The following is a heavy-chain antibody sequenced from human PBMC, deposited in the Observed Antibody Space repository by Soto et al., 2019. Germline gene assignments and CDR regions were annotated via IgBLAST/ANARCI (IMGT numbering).Heavy chain of an antibody. CDR1: GYTFTSYG. J-gene: IGHJ6*02. V-gene: IGHV1-18*01. D-gene: IGHD3-10*01. CDR3: ASNYLYYYGSGNTNYYGMDV. CDR2: ISAYNGNT. Sequence: QVQLVQSGAEVKKPGASVKVSCKASGYTFTSYGISWVRQAPGQGLEWIGWISAYNGNTNYAQKFQGRVTMTTDTSTSTAYMELRSLRSDDTAVYYCASNYLYYYGSGNTNYYGMDVWGQGTTVTVSS.